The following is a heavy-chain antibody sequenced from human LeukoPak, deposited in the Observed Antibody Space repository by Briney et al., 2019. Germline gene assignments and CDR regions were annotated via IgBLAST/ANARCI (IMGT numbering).Heavy chain of an antibody. V-gene: IGHV1-8*02. J-gene: IGHJ4*02. CDR2: MNPNTGNT. CDR1: GYTFTSYG. D-gene: IGHD2-2*01. Sequence: RASVKVSCKASGYTFTSYGISWVRQATGQGLEWMGWMNPNTGNTGYAQKFQGRVTMTRNTSISAAYMELSSLRSEDTAVYYCARGNLGYCSGTSCYAVDYWGQGTLVTVSS. CDR3: ARGNLGYCSGTSCYAVDY.